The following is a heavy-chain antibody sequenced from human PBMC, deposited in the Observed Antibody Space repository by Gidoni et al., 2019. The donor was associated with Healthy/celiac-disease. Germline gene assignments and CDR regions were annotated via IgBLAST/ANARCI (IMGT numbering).Heavy chain of an antibody. CDR2: ISYDGSNK. V-gene: IGHV3-30*18. J-gene: IGHJ4*02. Sequence: QVQLVESGGGVVQPGRSLRLSCAASGFTFSSYGMHWVRQAPGKGLEWVAVISYDGSNKYYADSVKGRVTISRDNSKNTLYLQMNSLRAEDTAVYYCAKDIVGATYFDYWGQGTLVTVSS. CDR1: GFTFSSYG. CDR3: AKDIVGATYFDY. D-gene: IGHD1-26*01.